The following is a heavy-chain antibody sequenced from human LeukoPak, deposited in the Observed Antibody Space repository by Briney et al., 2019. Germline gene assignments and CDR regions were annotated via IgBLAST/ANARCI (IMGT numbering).Heavy chain of an antibody. Sequence: SETLSLTCTVSGGSISSDHWNWIRQPPGKGLEWIGYMYYTGSTNYNPSLKSRVSISLGASTNEFSLKLTSVTAADTAVYYCARGLSETSWDPRTKSFVIWGQGTMVTVSS. J-gene: IGHJ3*02. CDR2: MYYTGST. CDR3: ARGLSETSWDPRTKSFVI. D-gene: IGHD1-26*01. V-gene: IGHV4-59*01. CDR1: GGSISSDH.